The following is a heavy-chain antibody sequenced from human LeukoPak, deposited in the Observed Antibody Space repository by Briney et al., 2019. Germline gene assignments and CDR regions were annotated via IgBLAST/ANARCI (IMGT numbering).Heavy chain of an antibody. V-gene: IGHV3-66*01. D-gene: IGHD6-19*01. CDR3: ARGHYSSGWSSFDY. CDR2: IYTYGST. Sequence: GGSLRLSCAASGFTVSSNYMTWVRQAPGKGLEWVSIIYTYGSTYYADSVKGRFTISRDNSENTLFLQMNSRRAEDTAVYYCARGHYSSGWSSFDYWGQGTLVTVSS. J-gene: IGHJ4*02. CDR1: GFTVSSNY.